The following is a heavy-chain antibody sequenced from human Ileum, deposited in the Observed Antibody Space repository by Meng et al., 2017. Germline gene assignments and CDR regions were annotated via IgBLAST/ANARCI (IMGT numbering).Heavy chain of an antibody. D-gene: IGHD1-26*01. V-gene: IGHV3-11*01. CDR2: ISNSGSNI. CDR1: GITFSDYY. CDR3: ATLSYSSLGY. Sequence: QVQLVGSGGCLVKPGGSLRLYCAASGITFSDYYMSWIRQAPGKGLEWVSYISNSGSNIYYVDSVKGRFTISRDNAKNSLYLQMNSLRAEDTAVYYCATLSYSSLGYWGQGTLVTVSS. J-gene: IGHJ4*02.